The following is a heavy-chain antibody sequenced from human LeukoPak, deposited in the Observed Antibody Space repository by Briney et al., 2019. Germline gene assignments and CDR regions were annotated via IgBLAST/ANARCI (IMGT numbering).Heavy chain of an antibody. V-gene: IGHV1-3*01. CDR3: ARGIWSSHNKDYYFDY. D-gene: IGHD2-21*01. CDR1: GYTFTNYA. J-gene: IGHJ4*02. CDR2: INAGNGKT. Sequence: ASVKVSCMASGYTFTNYAMNWVRQAPGQRLEWMGWINAGNGKTKSSQRFQDRVTITRDTSASTAYMELNSLRAEGTAVYYCARGIWSSHNKDYYFDYWGQGSLVTVSS.